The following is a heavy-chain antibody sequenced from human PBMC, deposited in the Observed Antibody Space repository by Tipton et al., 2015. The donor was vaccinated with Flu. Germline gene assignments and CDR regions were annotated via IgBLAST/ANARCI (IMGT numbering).Heavy chain of an antibody. J-gene: IGHJ5*02. CDR3: ARGDIVVTRTTWFDL. V-gene: IGHV1-69*01. D-gene: IGHD2-2*01. CDR1: GGTFSSYA. Sequence: QLVQSGAEVKEPGSSVKVSCKASGGTFSSYAISWVRQAPGQGLEWMGGIIPMFGTANYAQKFQGRVTITADESTSTAYMELSRLRSEDTAVYYCARGDIVVTRTTWFDLWGQGTPVTVSS. CDR2: IIPMFGTA.